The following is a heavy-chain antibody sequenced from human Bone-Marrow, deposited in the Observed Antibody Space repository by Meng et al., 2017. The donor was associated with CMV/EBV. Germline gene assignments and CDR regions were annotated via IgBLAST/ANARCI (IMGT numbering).Heavy chain of an antibody. J-gene: IGHJ4*02. CDR2: ISSSSSTI. CDR3: ARDRWELLQPFDY. V-gene: IGHV3-48*04. D-gene: IGHD1-26*01. Sequence: GESLKISCAASGFTVSSNYMNWVRQAPGKGLEWVSYISSSSSTIYYADSVKGRFTISRDNAKNSLYLQMNSLRAEDTAVYYCARDRWELLQPFDYWGQGNLVTVSS. CDR1: GFTVSSNY.